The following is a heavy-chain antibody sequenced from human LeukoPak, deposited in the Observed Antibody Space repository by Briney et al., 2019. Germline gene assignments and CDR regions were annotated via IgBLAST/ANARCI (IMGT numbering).Heavy chain of an antibody. V-gene: IGHV1-8*01. J-gene: IGHJ5*02. CDR1: GYTFTTYD. CDR2: MNPNTGNT. D-gene: IGHD3-22*01. Sequence: ASVKVSCKASGYTFTTYDIAWVRRAAGQGLEWMGWMNPNTGNTGYAQRFQGRVAMTRDTSISTAYMELTSLRSEDTAIYYCARTYYYDNIAENWFDPWGQGTLVTVSS. CDR3: ARTYYYDNIAENWFDP.